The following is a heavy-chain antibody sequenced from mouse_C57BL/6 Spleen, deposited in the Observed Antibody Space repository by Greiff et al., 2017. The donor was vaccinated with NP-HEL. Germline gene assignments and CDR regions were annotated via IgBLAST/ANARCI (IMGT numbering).Heavy chain of an antibody. V-gene: IGHV1-18*01. CDR1: GYTFTDYN. CDR3: ARSGQLRLDYAMDY. Sequence: EVQLQQSGPELVKPGASVKIPCKASGYTFTDYNMDWVKQSHGKSLEWIGDINPNNGGTIYNQKFKGKATLTVDKSSSTAYMEIRSLTSEDTAVYYCARSGQLRLDYAMDYWGQGTSVTVSS. J-gene: IGHJ4*01. D-gene: IGHD3-2*02. CDR2: INPNNGGT.